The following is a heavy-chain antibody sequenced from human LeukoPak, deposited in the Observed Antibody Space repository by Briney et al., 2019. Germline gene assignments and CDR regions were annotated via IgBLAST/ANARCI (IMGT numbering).Heavy chain of an antibody. V-gene: IGHV3-7*01. CDR2: IKQDGSET. J-gene: IGHJ5*02. CDR1: GFTFSSYW. D-gene: IGHD3-22*01. Sequence: PGGSLRLSCAASGFTFSSYWMSWVRQAPGKGLEWVANIKQDGSETYYVDSVKGRFTISRDNAKNSLYLQMNSLRAGDTAVYYCARSSSGYYYVGWFDPWGQGALVTVSS. CDR3: ARSSSGYYYVGWFDP.